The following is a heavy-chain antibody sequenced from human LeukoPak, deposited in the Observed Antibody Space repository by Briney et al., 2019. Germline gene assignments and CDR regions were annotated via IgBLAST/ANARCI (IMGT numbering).Heavy chain of an antibody. CDR2: IYTSGST. D-gene: IGHD4-17*01. CDR3: ARATVAKSNYYYMDV. CDR1: GGSISSGSYY. Sequence: PSQTLSLTCTVSGGSISSGSYYWSWIRQPAGKGLEWIGRIYTSGSTNYNPSLKSRVTISVDTSKNQFSLKLSSVTAADTAVYYCARATVAKSNYYYMDVWGKGTTVTVSS. J-gene: IGHJ6*03. V-gene: IGHV4-61*02.